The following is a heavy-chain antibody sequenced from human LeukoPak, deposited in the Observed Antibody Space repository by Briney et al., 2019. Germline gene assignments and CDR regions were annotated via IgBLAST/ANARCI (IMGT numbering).Heavy chain of an antibody. CDR1: GFTFSSYW. CDR3: ARDLGYYGSDIPRWFDP. D-gene: IGHD3-10*01. J-gene: IGHJ5*02. V-gene: IGHV3-7*04. Sequence: GGSLRLSCAASGFTFSSYWMSWVRQAPGKGLEWVANIKQDGSEKYYVDSVKGRFTISRDNAKNSLYLQMNSLRVEDTAVYYCARDLGYYGSDIPRWFDPWGQGTQVTVSS. CDR2: IKQDGSEK.